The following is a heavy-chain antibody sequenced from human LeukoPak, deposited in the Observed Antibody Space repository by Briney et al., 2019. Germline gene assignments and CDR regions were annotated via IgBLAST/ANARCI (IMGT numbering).Heavy chain of an antibody. J-gene: IGHJ5*02. CDR1: GGSISSYY. D-gene: IGHD6-19*01. CDR2: IYTSGST. V-gene: IGHV4-4*07. CDR3: ARDQGYSSGWLQANNWFDP. Sequence: SETLSLTCTVSGGSISSYYWSWIRQPAGKGLEWIGRIYTSGSTNYNPSLKSRVTMSVDTSKNQFSLKLSSVTAADTAVYYCARDQGYSSGWLQANNWFDPWGQGTLVTVSS.